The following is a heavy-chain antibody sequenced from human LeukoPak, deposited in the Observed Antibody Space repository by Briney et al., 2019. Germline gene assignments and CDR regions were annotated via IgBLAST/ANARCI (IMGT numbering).Heavy chain of an antibody. CDR2: IIPILGIA. CDR1: GGTFSSYA. CDR3: ARGGPFGEPLGYFDY. J-gene: IGHJ4*02. D-gene: IGHD3-10*01. V-gene: IGHV1-69*04. Sequence: SVKVSCKASGGTFSSYAISWVRQAPGQGLEWMGRIIPILGIANYAQKFQGRVTITADKSTSTAYMELSSLRSEDTAVYYCARGGPFGEPLGYFDYWGQGTLVTVSS.